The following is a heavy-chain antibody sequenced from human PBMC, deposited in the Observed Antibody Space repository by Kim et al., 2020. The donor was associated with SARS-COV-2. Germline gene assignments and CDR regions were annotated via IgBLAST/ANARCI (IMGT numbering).Heavy chain of an antibody. J-gene: IGHJ3*02. V-gene: IGHV4-59*08. Sequence: SETLSLTCTVSGGSISSYYWSWIRQPPGKGLEWIGYIYYSGSTNYNPSLKSRVTISVDTSKNQFSLKLSSVTAADTAVYYCARLGRGYSGYDRPISSAFDIWGQGTMVTVSS. CDR3: ARLGRGYSGYDRPISSAFDI. CDR2: IYYSGST. D-gene: IGHD5-12*01. CDR1: GGSISSYY.